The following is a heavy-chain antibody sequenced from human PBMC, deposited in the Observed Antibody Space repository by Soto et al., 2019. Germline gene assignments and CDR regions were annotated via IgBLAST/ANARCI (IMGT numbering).Heavy chain of an antibody. CDR1: GFTFNNYA. J-gene: IGHJ4*02. CDR3: AKGRGGSGSLTPRVDF. CDR2: ISGGGDTT. V-gene: IGHV3-23*01. Sequence: VQLLESGGGLVQPGGSLRLSCAASGFTFNNYAMTWVRQAPGKGLEWVSAISGGGDTTSYADSVKGRFTVSRDGSKHTLYLQMSSLRAEDTALYYCAKGRGGSGSLTPRVDFWGQGTLVTVSS. D-gene: IGHD3-10*01.